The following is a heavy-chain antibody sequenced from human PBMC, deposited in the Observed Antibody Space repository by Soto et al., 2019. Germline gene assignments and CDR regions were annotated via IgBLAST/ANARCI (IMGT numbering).Heavy chain of an antibody. D-gene: IGHD1-26*01. Sequence: QVQLVQSGAEVKKPGASVKVSCKASGYTFTSYDISWVRQAPGQGLEWMGWISAYNGNTNYAQKLQGRVTMTRDTSTSTAYMELRSLRSEDTAVYYCAREWAAAGPFDYWGQGTLVTVSS. V-gene: IGHV1-18*01. CDR2: ISAYNGNT. CDR1: GYTFTSYD. CDR3: AREWAAAGPFDY. J-gene: IGHJ4*02.